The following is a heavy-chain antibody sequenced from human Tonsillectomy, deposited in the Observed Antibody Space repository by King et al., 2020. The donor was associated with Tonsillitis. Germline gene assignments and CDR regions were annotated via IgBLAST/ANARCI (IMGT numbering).Heavy chain of an antibody. D-gene: IGHD6-13*01. CDR1: GGSFSGYY. V-gene: IGHV4-34*01. CDR3: SVPKYNSSWYYFDY. Sequence: VQLPQWGAGLLKPSETLSLTCAVYGGSFSGYYWTWIRQPPGKGLEWIGEINHSGSTNYNPSLKSRVTISVDTSKNQFSLKLSSLTAADTAVYYCSVPKYNSSWYYFDYWGQGTLVTVSS. CDR2: INHSGST. J-gene: IGHJ4*02.